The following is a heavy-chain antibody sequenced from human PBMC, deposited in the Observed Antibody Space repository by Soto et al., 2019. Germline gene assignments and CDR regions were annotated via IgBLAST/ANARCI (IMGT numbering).Heavy chain of an antibody. CDR2: IWYDGSNK. Sequence: QVQLVESGGGVVQPGRSLRLSCAASGFTFSSYCMHWVRQAPGKGLEWVAVIWYDGSNKYYADSVKGRFTISRDNSKNTLYLQMKSLRAEDTAVYYCSRDFNPAYGSGSLDYWGQGTLVTVSS. V-gene: IGHV3-33*01. CDR3: SRDFNPAYGSGSLDY. CDR1: GFTFSSYC. D-gene: IGHD3-10*01. J-gene: IGHJ4*02.